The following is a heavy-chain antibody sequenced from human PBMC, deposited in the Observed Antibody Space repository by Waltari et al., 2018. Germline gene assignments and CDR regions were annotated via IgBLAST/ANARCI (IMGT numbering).Heavy chain of an antibody. CDR3: TRGGRDSSWYWRD. D-gene: IGHD6-13*01. CDR1: GLRLSNSW. CDR2: IKQDGSEK. V-gene: IGHV3-7*01. Sequence: EVQLVESGGGLAQPGGSLRLSCAASGLRLSNSWMTWVRQASGKGPEWVANIKQDGSEKYYMDSVKGRFTISRDNAKNSLYLQMNNLRVEDTAVYYCTRGGRDSSWYWRDWGQGTLVTVSS. J-gene: IGHJ4*02.